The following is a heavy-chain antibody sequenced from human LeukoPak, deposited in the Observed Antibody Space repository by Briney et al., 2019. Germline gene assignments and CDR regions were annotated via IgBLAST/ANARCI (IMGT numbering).Heavy chain of an antibody. Sequence: GGSLRLSCAASGFTFRSYGMHLVRQAPGKGLEWVSFIRYDGSNQYYADSVKGRFTISGDNSNNTLYLQMNSLRPDDTAVYFCARGFGESHFDYWGQGTLVTVSS. CDR3: ARGFGESHFDY. J-gene: IGHJ4*02. D-gene: IGHD3-16*01. V-gene: IGHV3-30*02. CDR1: GFTFRSYG. CDR2: IRYDGSNQ.